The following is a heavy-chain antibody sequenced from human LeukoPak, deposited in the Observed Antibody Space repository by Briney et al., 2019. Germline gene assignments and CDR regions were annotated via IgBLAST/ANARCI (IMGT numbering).Heavy chain of an antibody. D-gene: IGHD3-10*01. V-gene: IGHV1-18*01. CDR3: ARVRMVRGVITGWFDP. CDR1: GYTFTSYG. CDR2: ISAYNGNT. Sequence: ASVKVSCKASGYTFTSYGISWVRQAPGQGLEWMGWISAYNGNTNYAQKLQGRVTMTTDTSTSTAYMELRSLRSDDTAVYYCARVRMVRGVITGWFDPWGQGTLVTVSS. J-gene: IGHJ5*02.